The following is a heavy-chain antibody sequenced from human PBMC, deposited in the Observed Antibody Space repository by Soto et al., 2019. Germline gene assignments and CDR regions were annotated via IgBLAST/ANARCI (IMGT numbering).Heavy chain of an antibody. J-gene: IGHJ4*02. Sequence: PSETLSLTCTVSGGSISSSSYYWGWIRQPPGKGLEWIGSIYYSGSTYYNPSLKSRVTISVDTSKNQISLKLSSVTAADTAVYYCARIKYSYGAIDYWGQGTLVTVSS. CDR3: ARIKYSYGAIDY. CDR1: GGSISSSSYY. CDR2: IYYSGST. V-gene: IGHV4-39*01. D-gene: IGHD5-18*01.